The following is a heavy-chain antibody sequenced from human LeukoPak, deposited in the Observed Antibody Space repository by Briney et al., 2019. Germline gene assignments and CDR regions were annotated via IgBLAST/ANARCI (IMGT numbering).Heavy chain of an antibody. J-gene: IGHJ6*03. V-gene: IGHV4-4*07. D-gene: IGHD5-18*01. CDR1: GGSTSMYY. Sequence: SETLSLTCTVSGGSTSMYYWSWIRQPAGKGLEWIGRIYTSGSTNYNPSLKSRVTMSVDTSKNQFSLKLSSVTAADTAVYYCARVIHSYDYYYYMDVWGKGTTVTVSS. CDR2: IYTSGST. CDR3: ARVIHSYDYYYYMDV.